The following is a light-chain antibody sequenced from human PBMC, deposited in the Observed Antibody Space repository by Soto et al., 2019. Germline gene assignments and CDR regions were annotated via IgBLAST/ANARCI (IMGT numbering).Light chain of an antibody. J-gene: IGKJ1*01. Sequence: DIQMTQSPSSLSASAGDRVTNTCRTSQNIDKFLSWYQQKPGKAPNPLISPASTLQRGVPSRFSGSGSGKDFTLTISSLQPEDFATYFCQQTYNLPWTFGQGTKVDIK. V-gene: IGKV1-39*01. CDR2: PAS. CDR3: QQTYNLPWT. CDR1: QNIDKF.